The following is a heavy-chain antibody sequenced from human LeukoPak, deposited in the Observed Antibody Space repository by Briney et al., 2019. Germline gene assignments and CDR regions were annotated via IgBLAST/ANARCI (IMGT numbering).Heavy chain of an antibody. D-gene: IGHD6-13*01. CDR2: ISWNSGSI. V-gene: IGHV3-9*01. CDR1: GFSFGGYA. J-gene: IGHJ3*02. CDR3: AKGGSSSWYWNAFDI. Sequence: GRSLRLSCAASGFSFGGYALHWVRQAPGKGLEWVSGISWNSGSIGYADSVKGRFTISRDNAKNSLYLQMNSLRAEDTALYYCAKGGSSSWYWNAFDIWGQGTMVTVSS.